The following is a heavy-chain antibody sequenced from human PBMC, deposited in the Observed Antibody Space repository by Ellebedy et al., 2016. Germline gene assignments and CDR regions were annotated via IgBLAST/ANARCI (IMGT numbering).Heavy chain of an antibody. J-gene: IGHJ6*02. D-gene: IGHD3-22*01. CDR1: GYTFTSYA. CDR2: INAGNGNT. Sequence: ASVKVSCKASGYTFTSYAMHWVRQAPGQRLEWMGWINAGNGNTKYSQKFQGRVTITRDTSASTAYMELSSLRSEDTAVYYCARDLYPEVTMIDYGMDVWGQGTTVTVSS. CDR3: ARDLYPEVTMIDYGMDV. V-gene: IGHV1-3*01.